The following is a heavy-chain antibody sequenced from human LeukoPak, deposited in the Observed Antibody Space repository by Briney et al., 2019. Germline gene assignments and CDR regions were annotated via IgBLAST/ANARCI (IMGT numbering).Heavy chain of an antibody. J-gene: IGHJ3*02. Sequence: SETLSLTCAVSGYSISSGYYWGWIRQPPGKGLEWIGSIYHSGSTYYNPSLKSRVTISVDTSKNQFSLKLSSVTAADTAVYYCARQLKVGTFEAFDIWGQGTMVTVFS. CDR1: GYSISSGYY. CDR3: ARQLKVGTFEAFDI. CDR2: IYHSGST. V-gene: IGHV4-38-2*01. D-gene: IGHD1-26*01.